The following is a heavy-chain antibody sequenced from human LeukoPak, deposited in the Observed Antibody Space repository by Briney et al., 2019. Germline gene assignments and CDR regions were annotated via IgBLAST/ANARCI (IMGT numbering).Heavy chain of an antibody. J-gene: IGHJ3*02. D-gene: IGHD2-2*01. CDR1: GFTFSSYD. V-gene: IGHV3-13*01. CDR2: IGTAGDT. CDR3: ARGCSSTSCNDAFDI. Sequence: GGSLRLSCAASGFTFSSYDMHWVRQATGKGLEWVSAIGTAGDTYYPGSVKGRFTISRENAKNSFYLQMTSLRAEDTAVYYCARGCSSTSCNDAFDIWGQGTMVTVSS.